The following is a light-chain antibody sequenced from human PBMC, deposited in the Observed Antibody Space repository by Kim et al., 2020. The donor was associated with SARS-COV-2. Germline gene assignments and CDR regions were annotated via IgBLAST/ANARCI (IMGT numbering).Light chain of an antibody. Sequence: ASVGDSVTITRRASQDIRNDLGWYQQNPGSAPKRLIYGASSLQSGVPSRFSGSGSGTELTLTSSSLQPEDFATYFCLQHNTYPITFGQGTRLEIK. CDR3: LQHNTYPIT. CDR2: GAS. V-gene: IGKV1-17*01. CDR1: QDIRND. J-gene: IGKJ5*01.